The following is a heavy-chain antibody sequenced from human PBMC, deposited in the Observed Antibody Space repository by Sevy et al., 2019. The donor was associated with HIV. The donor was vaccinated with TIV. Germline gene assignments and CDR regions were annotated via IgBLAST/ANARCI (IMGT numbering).Heavy chain of an antibody. J-gene: IGHJ1*01. CDR3: ALERLSSDVAEYFHN. CDR1: GLTFSSHA. V-gene: IGHV3-30-3*01. Sequence: GGSLRLSCAASGLTFSSHAMHWVRQAPGKGLESVAVISYDGNIRYYGDSVKGRFTISRDDSKNTLYLQMNSLRTEDTAVYYCALERLSSDVAEYFHNWGQGTLVTVSS. D-gene: IGHD1-1*01. CDR2: ISYDGNIR.